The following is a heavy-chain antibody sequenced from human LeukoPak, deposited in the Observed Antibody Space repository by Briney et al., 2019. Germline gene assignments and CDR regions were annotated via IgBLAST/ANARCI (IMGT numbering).Heavy chain of an antibody. Sequence: GGSLRLSCAASGFTFSSYEMNWVRQAPGKGLEWVSYISSSGSTIYYADSVKGRFTISRDNAKNSLYLQMNSLRAEDTAVYYCARGREVWFGEAMVHVDVWGKGTTVTVSS. CDR3: ARGREVWFGEAMVHVDV. CDR2: ISSSGSTI. J-gene: IGHJ6*04. CDR1: GFTFSSYE. D-gene: IGHD3-10*01. V-gene: IGHV3-48*03.